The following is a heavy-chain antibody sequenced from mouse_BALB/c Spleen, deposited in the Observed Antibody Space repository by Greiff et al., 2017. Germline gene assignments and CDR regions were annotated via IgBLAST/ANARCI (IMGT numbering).Heavy chain of an antibody. CDR3: VREDLYGRWFAY. Sequence: TGGGLVQPKGSLKLSCAASGFTFNTNAMNWVRQAPGKGLEWVARIRSKSNNYATYYADSVKDRFTISRDDSQSMLYLQMNNLKTEDTAMYYCVREDLYGRWFAYWGQGTLVTVSA. V-gene: IGHV10S3*01. CDR2: IRSKSNNYAT. D-gene: IGHD1-1*02. CDR1: GFTFNTNA. J-gene: IGHJ3*01.